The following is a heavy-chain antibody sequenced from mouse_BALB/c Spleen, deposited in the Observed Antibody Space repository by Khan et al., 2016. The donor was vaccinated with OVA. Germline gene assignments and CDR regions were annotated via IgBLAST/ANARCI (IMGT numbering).Heavy chain of an antibody. V-gene: IGHV2-9*02. J-gene: IGHJ4*01. CDR2: IWAGGST. CDR1: GFSLTNYG. Sequence: QVTLKESGPGLVAPSQSLSITCTVSGFSLTNYGVHWVRQPPGKGLEWLGVIWAGGSTNYNSSLMSRLSITKDNSKSQVFLKMNSLQTDDTAMYYCDREPPIHYYGHRTLDYWGQGISVTVSS. D-gene: IGHD1-2*01. CDR3: DREPPIHYYGHRTLDY.